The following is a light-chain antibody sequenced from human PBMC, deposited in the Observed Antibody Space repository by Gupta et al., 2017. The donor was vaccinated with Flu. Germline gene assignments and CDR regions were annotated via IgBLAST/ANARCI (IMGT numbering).Light chain of an antibody. V-gene: IGLV2-14*01. J-gene: IGLJ2*01. CDR3: SSYTSRKTLV. CDR1: SSDIGAYNY. Sequence: TSSDIGAYNYVAWYQQYPGKVPKLLISEVDNRPSGVSHRFSGSKSGSTASLTISGLQPEDEADYYCSSYTSRKTLVFGRGTRLTVL. CDR2: EVD.